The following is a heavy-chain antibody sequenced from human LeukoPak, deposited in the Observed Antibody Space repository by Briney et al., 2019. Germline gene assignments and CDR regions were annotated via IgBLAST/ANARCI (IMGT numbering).Heavy chain of an antibody. J-gene: IGHJ4*02. D-gene: IGHD1-14*01. CDR2: INTNSRYM. Sequence: GGSLRLSCAASGFTFSSFSMNWVRQAPGKGLEWVSSINTNSRYMYYADSAKGRFTISRDNAKNSLYLQMTSLRAEDTAVYYCARGSPDLFDYWGQGTLVTVSS. V-gene: IGHV3-21*01. CDR1: GFTFSSFS. CDR3: ARGSPDLFDY.